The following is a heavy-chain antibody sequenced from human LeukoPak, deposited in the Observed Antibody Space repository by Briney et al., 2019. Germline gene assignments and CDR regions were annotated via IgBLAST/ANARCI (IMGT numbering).Heavy chain of an antibody. D-gene: IGHD5-18*01. CDR1: GFTFSRFA. V-gene: IGHV3-30-3*01. Sequence: GGSLRLSCAASGFTFSRFAMYWVRQAPGKGLEWVAIISNDGSNEYYADSVKGRFTISRDNSKNTLYLQMSSLRAEDTAVYYCARGQLWLLSYWGQGTLVTVSS. J-gene: IGHJ4*02. CDR2: ISNDGSNE. CDR3: ARGQLWLLSY.